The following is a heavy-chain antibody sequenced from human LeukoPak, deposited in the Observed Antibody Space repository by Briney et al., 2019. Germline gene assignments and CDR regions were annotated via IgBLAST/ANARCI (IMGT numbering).Heavy chain of an antibody. Sequence: GSLRLSCAASGFTFSSSDMHWVRQATGKGLEWVSAIGPTGDTYYPGSVKGRFTISRENVRNSLYLQMNSLRAGDTAVYYCARAVPMARGVNYYDYWGQGTLVTVSS. V-gene: IGHV3-13*01. CDR2: IGPTGDT. D-gene: IGHD3-10*01. J-gene: IGHJ4*02. CDR1: GFTFSSSD. CDR3: ARAVPMARGVNYYDY.